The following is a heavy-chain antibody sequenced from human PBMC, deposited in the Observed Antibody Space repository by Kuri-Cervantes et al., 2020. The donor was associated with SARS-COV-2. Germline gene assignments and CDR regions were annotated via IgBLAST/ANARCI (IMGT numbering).Heavy chain of an antibody. Sequence: ASVKVSCKASGYTFTSYGISWVRQAPGQGLEWMGWISAYNGNTNYAQKLQGRVTMTTDTSTSTAYMELRSLRSEDTAVYYCAREEHNNYYYYYMDVWGKGTTVTVSS. V-gene: IGHV1-18*01. CDR2: ISAYNGNT. CDR1: GYTFTSYG. J-gene: IGHJ6*03. D-gene: IGHD2-21*01. CDR3: AREEHNNYYYYYMDV.